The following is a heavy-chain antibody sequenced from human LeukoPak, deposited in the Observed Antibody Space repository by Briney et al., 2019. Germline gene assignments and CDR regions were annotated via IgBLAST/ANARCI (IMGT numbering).Heavy chain of an antibody. D-gene: IGHD3-10*01. Sequence: GGSLRLSCSASGFTFSSYGMHWVRHAPRKGPEWVAFIRYDGSNKYYADSVKGRFTISRDNSKNTVYLQMNSLRAEGTAVYYCAKNYYGSVRSSHYFDYWGQGTLVTVSS. CDR3: AKNYYGSVRSSHYFDY. CDR2: IRYDGSNK. J-gene: IGHJ4*02. V-gene: IGHV3-30*02. CDR1: GFTFSSYG.